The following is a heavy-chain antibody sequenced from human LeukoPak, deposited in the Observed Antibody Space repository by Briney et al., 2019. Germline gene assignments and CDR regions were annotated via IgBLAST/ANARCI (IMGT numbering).Heavy chain of an antibody. CDR2: ISTYNGNT. CDR3: ARISGSYYADWFDP. CDR1: GYTFISYG. D-gene: IGHD1-26*01. Sequence: ASVKVSCKASGYTFISYGITWVRQAPGQGLEWMGWISTYNGNTKYALKLQGRVTMTTDTSTSTAYMELRSLRSDDTAVYYCARISGSYYADWFDPWGQGTLVTVSS. V-gene: IGHV1-18*01. J-gene: IGHJ5*02.